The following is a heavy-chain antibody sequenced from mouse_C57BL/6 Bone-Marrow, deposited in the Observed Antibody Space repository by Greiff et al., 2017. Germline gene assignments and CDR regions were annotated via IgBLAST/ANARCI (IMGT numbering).Heavy chain of an antibody. CDR3: ARWGDLNWYFDV. Sequence: QVQLQQPGAELVMPGASVKLSCKASGYTFTSYWMHWVKQRPGQGLEWIGEIDPSDSYTNYNQKFKGKSTLTVDKSSSTAYMQLSSLTSEDSAVDYCARWGDLNWYFDVWGTGTTVTGSS. V-gene: IGHV1-69*01. CDR2: IDPSDSYT. CDR1: GYTFTSYW. D-gene: IGHD3-3*01. J-gene: IGHJ1*03.